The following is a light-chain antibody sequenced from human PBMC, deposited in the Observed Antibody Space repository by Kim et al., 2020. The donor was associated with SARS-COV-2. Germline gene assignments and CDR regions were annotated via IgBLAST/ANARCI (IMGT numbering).Light chain of an antibody. CDR2: DAS. V-gene: IGKV3-11*01. CDR3: QQRSNWPPLT. Sequence: SPGERATLSCRASQGVSSYLDWYQQKPGQAPRLLIYDASNRATGIPARFSGSGSGTDFTLTISSLEPEDFAVYYCQQRSNWPPLTFGGGTKVDIK. CDR1: QGVSSY. J-gene: IGKJ4*01.